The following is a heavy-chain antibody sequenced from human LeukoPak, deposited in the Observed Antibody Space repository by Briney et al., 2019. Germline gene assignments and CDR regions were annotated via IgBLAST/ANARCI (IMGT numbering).Heavy chain of an antibody. CDR1: GFTVSSNY. CDR2: IYSGGST. V-gene: IGHV3-66*02. CDR3: ARATFWSGYQRDSWYMDV. D-gene: IGHD3-3*01. J-gene: IGHJ6*03. Sequence: GGSLSLSGAASGFTVSSNYMSWVRQAPGKGLEWVSVIYSGGSTYYADSVKGRFTISRDNYKNTLFLQMSSMRAEDKAVYYCARATFWSGYQRDSWYMDVWGKGTPVTVSS.